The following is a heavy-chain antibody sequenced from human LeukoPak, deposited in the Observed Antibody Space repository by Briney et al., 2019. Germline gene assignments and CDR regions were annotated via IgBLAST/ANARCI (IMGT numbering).Heavy chain of an antibody. Sequence: SETLSLTCTVSGGSISSYYWSWIRQPAGKGLEWIERIYTSGSTNYNASLKSRVSMSVDTSKNQFSLTLSSVTAADTAVFYCARENSGSYREFDYWGQGTLVTVSS. CDR1: GGSISSYY. D-gene: IGHD1-26*01. CDR3: ARENSGSYREFDY. J-gene: IGHJ4*02. V-gene: IGHV4-4*07. CDR2: IYTSGST.